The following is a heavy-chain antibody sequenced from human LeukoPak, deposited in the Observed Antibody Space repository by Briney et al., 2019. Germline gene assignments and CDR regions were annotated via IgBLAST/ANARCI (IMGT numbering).Heavy chain of an antibody. D-gene: IGHD1-14*01. CDR1: GVSISSYY. V-gene: IGHV4-4*07. J-gene: IGHJ4*02. CDR3: ARMSDHQFQD. Sequence: SETLSLTCTVSGVSISSYYWSWIRQTAGNRLDYIGRMYRGNNVNNNPSLRGRVSVSIDRYQNHFTLRLTSVTVADTAVYFCARMSDHQFQDWGQGILVTVSS. CDR2: MYRGNNV.